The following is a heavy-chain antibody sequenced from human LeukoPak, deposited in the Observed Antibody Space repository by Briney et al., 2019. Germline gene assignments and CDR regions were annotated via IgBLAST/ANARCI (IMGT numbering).Heavy chain of an antibody. D-gene: IGHD6-13*01. CDR2: ITASGGST. J-gene: IGHJ4*02. CDR3: AKRAAGPTYYFEY. Sequence: GGSLRLSCAASGFTFSSYAMSWDRQAPGKGLEWVSTITASGGSTYYADSVKGRLTISRDNSKNTLYLQMNSPRAEDAALYYCAKRAAGPTYYFEYWGQGTLVTVSS. CDR1: GFTFSSYA. V-gene: IGHV3-23*01.